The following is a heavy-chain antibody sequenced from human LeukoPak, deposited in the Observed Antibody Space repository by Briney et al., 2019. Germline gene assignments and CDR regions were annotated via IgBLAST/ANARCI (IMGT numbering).Heavy chain of an antibody. CDR1: GFTFDDYA. Sequence: GGSLRLSCAASGFTFDDYAMHWVRQAPGKGLEWVSGISWNNGSIGYADSVKGRFTISRDNAKNSLYLQMNSLRAEDTALYYCAIIWPRGSDYGMDDWGQGTTVTVSS. CDR2: ISWNNGSI. D-gene: IGHD2-15*01. V-gene: IGHV3-9*01. CDR3: AIIWPRGSDYGMDD. J-gene: IGHJ6*02.